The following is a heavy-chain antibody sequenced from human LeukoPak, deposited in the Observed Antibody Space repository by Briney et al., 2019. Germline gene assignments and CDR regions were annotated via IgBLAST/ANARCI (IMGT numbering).Heavy chain of an antibody. CDR1: GGSISSFY. CDR2: MSYSGST. J-gene: IGHJ2*01. Sequence: PSETLSLTCTVSGGSISSFYWSWIRQPPGKGLEWIGYMSYSGSTNYNPSLKSRVTISLDTSKNQFSLKLSSVTAADTAVYYCARVAANNRYFDLWGRGTLVTVSS. D-gene: IGHD6-6*01. CDR3: ARVAANNRYFDL. V-gene: IGHV4-59*12.